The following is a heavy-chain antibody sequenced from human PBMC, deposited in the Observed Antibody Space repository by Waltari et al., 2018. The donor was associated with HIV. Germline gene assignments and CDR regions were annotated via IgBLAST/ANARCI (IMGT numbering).Heavy chain of an antibody. Sequence: QLQLQESGPGLVKPSETLSLICTVSGGSSSSSSYNWGWIRQPPGKGLEWIGSIYYSGSTYYNPSLKSRVTISVDTSKNQFSLKLSSVTAADTAVYYCARPYSSSWYYFDYWGQGTLVTVSS. CDR3: ARPYSSSWYYFDY. J-gene: IGHJ4*02. CDR2: IYYSGST. CDR1: GGSSSSSSYN. V-gene: IGHV4-39*01. D-gene: IGHD6-13*01.